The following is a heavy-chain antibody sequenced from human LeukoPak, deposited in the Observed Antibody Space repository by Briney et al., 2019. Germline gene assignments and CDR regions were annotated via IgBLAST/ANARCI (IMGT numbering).Heavy chain of an antibody. CDR1: GLTFSDYR. CDR2: INPTSTSI. Sequence: GGSLILPCVASGLTFSDYRINWVRRAPGKGLEWVSSINPTSTSIYYADAVRGRFTISRDNAKSSLYLQMDSLRGEDTAVYYCVRLRRNSDRSYYYYYYDSWGQGILVTVSS. CDR3: VRLRRNSDRSYYYYYYDS. J-gene: IGHJ5*01. D-gene: IGHD3-10*01. V-gene: IGHV3-21*01.